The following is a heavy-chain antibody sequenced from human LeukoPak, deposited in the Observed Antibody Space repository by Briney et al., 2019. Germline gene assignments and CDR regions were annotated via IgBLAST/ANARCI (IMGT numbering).Heavy chain of an antibody. CDR1: GFTFGYFA. V-gene: IGHV3-49*04. J-gene: IGHJ4*02. CDR2: IRSKAYGGTT. D-gene: IGHD3-22*01. Sequence: GGSLRLSCTASGFTFGYFAMSWVRQAPGKGLDWVGFIRSKAYGGTTEYAASVKGRFTISRDDSKSVAYLHMNNLKTEDTAVYYCTRARATYYYDSSGYMGGQGTLVTVSS. CDR3: TRARATYYYDSSGYM.